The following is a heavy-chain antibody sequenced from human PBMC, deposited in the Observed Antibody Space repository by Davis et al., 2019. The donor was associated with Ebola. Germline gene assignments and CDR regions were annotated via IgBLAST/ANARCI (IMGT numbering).Heavy chain of an antibody. CDR3: ARDGSSGSYDAFDI. V-gene: IGHV1-69*13. Sequence: SVKVSCKASGGTFSSYAISWVRQAPGQGLEWMGGIIPIFGTANYAQKFQGRVTITADESTSTAYMELSSLRSEDTAVYYCARDGSSGSYDAFDIWGQGTMVTVSS. D-gene: IGHD3-22*01. J-gene: IGHJ3*02. CDR2: IIPIFGTA. CDR1: GGTFSSYA.